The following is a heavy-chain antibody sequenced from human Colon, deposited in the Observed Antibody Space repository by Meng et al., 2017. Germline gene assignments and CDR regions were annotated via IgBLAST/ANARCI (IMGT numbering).Heavy chain of an antibody. D-gene: IGHD3-9*01. CDR1: RGSISSSNW. CDR2: ISQSGTT. J-gene: IGHJ4*02. Sequence: EGSGPGLVKPSGTLSLTCAVSRGSISSSNWWSWVRQPPGKGLEWIGEISQSGTTYYNPSLKSRVTITGDWSKNQFSLNLNSVTAADTALYYCVRQGMTSYSWGYWGQGTLVTVSS. V-gene: IGHV4-4*02. CDR3: VRQGMTSYSWGY.